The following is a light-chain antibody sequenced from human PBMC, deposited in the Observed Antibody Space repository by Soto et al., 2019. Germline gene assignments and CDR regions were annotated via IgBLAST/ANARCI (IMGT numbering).Light chain of an antibody. Sequence: EIVLTQSPATLSLSPGERATLSCRASQSLINYLAWYQQKPGQAPRILIYDASSRATGIPARFSGSGSGTDFTLTIASLEPEDFAVYYCQHRSNSWTFGQGTKVDIK. CDR2: DAS. CDR3: QHRSNSWT. J-gene: IGKJ1*01. V-gene: IGKV3-11*01. CDR1: QSLINY.